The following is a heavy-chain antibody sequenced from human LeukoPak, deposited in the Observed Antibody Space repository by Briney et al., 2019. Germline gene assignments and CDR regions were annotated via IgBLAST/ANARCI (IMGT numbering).Heavy chain of an antibody. V-gene: IGHV3-30*04. Sequence: GGSLRLSCAGSGFTFNNYAMHWFRQAPGKGLEWVAVISYDGSNKDYADSVRGRFTISRDYSKNTLYLQMNSLRGEDTAVYYCARVGRGYSFKVYYFDYWGQGTLVTVSS. CDR3: ARVGRGYSFKVYYFDY. CDR1: GFTFNNYA. CDR2: ISYDGSNK. D-gene: IGHD5-18*01. J-gene: IGHJ4*02.